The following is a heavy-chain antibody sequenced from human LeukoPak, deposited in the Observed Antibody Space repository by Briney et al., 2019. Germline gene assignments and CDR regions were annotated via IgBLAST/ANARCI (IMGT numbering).Heavy chain of an antibody. CDR1: GFTFSAYA. CDR3: ARDEYYDSSGYGRRAFDS. CDR2: IGSDNKP. D-gene: IGHD3-22*01. V-gene: IGHV3-23*01. Sequence: GGSLRLSCEASGFTFSAYAMTWVRQAPGKGLDWVSSIGSDNKPHYSESVKGRFAISRDNSKSMLFLQLNSLRAEDTAVYYCARDEYYDSSGYGRRAFDSWGQGTLVTVSS. J-gene: IGHJ4*02.